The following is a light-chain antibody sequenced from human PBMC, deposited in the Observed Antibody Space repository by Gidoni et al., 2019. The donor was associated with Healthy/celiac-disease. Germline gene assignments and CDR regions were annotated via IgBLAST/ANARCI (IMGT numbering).Light chain of an antibody. CDR2: DVS. CDR1: NSDVGGYKS. Sequence: QSALTQPASVSGSPGQSITIPCTGTNSDVGGYKSVSWYQQHPGKAPKLMIYDVSNRPSGVSNRFSGSKSGNTASLTISGLQAEDEADYYCSSYTSSSTLVFGGGTKLTVL. J-gene: IGLJ2*01. CDR3: SSYTSSSTLV. V-gene: IGLV2-14*03.